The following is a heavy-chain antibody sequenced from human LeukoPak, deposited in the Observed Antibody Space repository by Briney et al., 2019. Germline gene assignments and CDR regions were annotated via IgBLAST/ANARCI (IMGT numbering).Heavy chain of an antibody. CDR2: TYYRSTWYN. CDR1: GDSVSNNSAA. J-gene: IGHJ4*02. CDR3: ARSVGSPTSGFEH. Sequence: SQTLSLTCAVSGDSVSNNSAAWRWIRQSPSRGLVWLVRTYYRSTWYNDYAVSLKSRITINPDTTTNHFILQLNSVTPEVSACYYCARSVGSPTSGFEHWGQGTLVTVSS. D-gene: IGHD1-26*01. V-gene: IGHV6-1*01.